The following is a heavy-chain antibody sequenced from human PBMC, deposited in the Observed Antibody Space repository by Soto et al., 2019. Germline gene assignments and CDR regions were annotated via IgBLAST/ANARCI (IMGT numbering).Heavy chain of an antibody. D-gene: IGHD6-19*01. J-gene: IGHJ5*02. CDR2: IIPIFGTA. CDR3: AREAVAGQNWFDP. Sequence: ASVKLSCKASGGTFSSYAISWVRQAPGQGLEWMGGIIPIFGTANYAQKFQGRVTITADKSTSTAYMELSSLRSEDTAVYYCAREAVAGQNWFDPWCQGTLVTVSS. V-gene: IGHV1-69*06. CDR1: GGTFSSYA.